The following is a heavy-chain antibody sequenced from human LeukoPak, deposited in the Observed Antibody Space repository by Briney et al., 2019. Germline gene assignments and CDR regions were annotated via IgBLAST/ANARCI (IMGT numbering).Heavy chain of an antibody. V-gene: IGHV4-61*02. CDR1: GGSISSGSYY. D-gene: IGHD3-22*01. Sequence: SETLSLTCTVSGGSISSGSYYWSWIRQPAGKGLEWIGRIYTSGSTNYNPSLKSRVTISVDTSKNQFSLKLSSVTAADTAVYYCARSLAVYDGSGYYWADDAFDIWGQGTMVTVSS. J-gene: IGHJ3*02. CDR3: ARSLAVYDGSGYYWADDAFDI. CDR2: IYTSGST.